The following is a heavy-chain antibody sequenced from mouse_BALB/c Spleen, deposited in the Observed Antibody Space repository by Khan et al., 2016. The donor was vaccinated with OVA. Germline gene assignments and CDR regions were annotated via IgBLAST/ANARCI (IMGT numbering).Heavy chain of an antibody. V-gene: IGHV5-9-3*01. D-gene: IGHD1-1*02. CDR1: GFTFSSFA. CDR2: ISSGGHYT. J-gene: IGHJ4*01. CDR3: ARSLVDYYAMDY. Sequence: EVELVESGGGVVKPGGSLKLSCSASGFTFSSFAMSWVRQTPEKRLEWVATISSGGHYTFYPDSVKGRFTISRDNARNTLYLQMHSLRSEGTAMYSCARSLVDYYAMDYWGQGTSVTVSS.